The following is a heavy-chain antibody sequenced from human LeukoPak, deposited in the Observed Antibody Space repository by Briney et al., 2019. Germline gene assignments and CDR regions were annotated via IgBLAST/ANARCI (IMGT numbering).Heavy chain of an antibody. Sequence: PSETLSLTCTVSGGSISSYYWSWIRQPAGKGLEWIGRIYTSGSTNYNPSLKSRVTISVDTSKNQFSLKLSSVTAADTAVYYCARDGLRYRYYYMDVWGKGTTVTISS. J-gene: IGHJ6*03. V-gene: IGHV4-4*07. CDR1: GGSISSYY. CDR2: IYTSGST. D-gene: IGHD3-9*01. CDR3: ARDGLRYRYYYMDV.